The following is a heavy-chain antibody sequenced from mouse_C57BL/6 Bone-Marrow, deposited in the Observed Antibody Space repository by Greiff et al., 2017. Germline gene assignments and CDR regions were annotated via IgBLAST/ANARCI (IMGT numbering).Heavy chain of an antibody. Sequence: EVKLVESGGGLVKPGGSLKLSCAASGFTFSDYGMHWVRQAPEKGLEWVAYISSGSSTIYYADTVKGRFTISRDNAKNTLFLQMTSLRSEDTAMYYCARMGSSPDYYAMDYWGQGTSVTVSS. CDR1: GFTFSDYG. J-gene: IGHJ4*01. CDR2: ISSGSSTI. V-gene: IGHV5-17*01. CDR3: ARMGSSPDYYAMDY. D-gene: IGHD1-1*01.